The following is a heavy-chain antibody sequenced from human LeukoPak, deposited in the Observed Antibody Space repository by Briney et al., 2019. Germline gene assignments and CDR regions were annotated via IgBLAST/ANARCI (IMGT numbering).Heavy chain of an antibody. CDR1: GGSISGDY. CDR2: IYYSGST. D-gene: IGHD6-6*01. J-gene: IGHJ6*02. Sequence: SETLSLTCTVSGGSISGDYWSWIRQPPGKGLEWIGYIYYSGSTKYNPSLKSRVTISVDTSKNQFSLKLNSVTAADTAIYYCARDRTYRGSSTTYFYAMDVWGQGTTVTVSS. CDR3: ARDRTYRGSSTTYFYAMDV. V-gene: IGHV4-59*01.